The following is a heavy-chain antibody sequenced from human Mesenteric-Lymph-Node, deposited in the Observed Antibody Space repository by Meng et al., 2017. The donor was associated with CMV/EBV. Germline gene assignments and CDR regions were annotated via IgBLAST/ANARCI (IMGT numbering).Heavy chain of an antibody. CDR1: GYTFTGHY. CDR2: IIPIFGTA. CDR3: ARDHSCSSTSCYRWFDP. J-gene: IGHJ5*02. D-gene: IGHD2-2*02. Sequence: SVKVSCKTSGYTFTGHYIHWVRQAPGQGLEWMGGIIPIFGTANYAQKFQGRVTITTDESTSTAYMELSSLRAEDTAVYYCARDHSCSSTSCYRWFDPWGQGTLVTVSS. V-gene: IGHV1-69*05.